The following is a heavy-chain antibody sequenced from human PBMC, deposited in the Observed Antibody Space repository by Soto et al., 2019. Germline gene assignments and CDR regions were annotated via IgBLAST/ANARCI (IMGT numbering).Heavy chain of an antibody. CDR3: AHAGDFDLLSFDR. V-gene: IGHV2-5*08. CDR2: IYWDDGK. D-gene: IGHD2-15*01. Sequence: QITLKESGPPLVRPAQSLTLTCAFSGFSLTTTRMRVAWIRQPQRKALEWLALIYWDDGKRYRPSLKNRRTVSKDNSTTRVVLTITNISPDDTGTYFCAHAGDFDLLSFDRWGTGTLVTGSS. J-gene: IGHJ4*02. CDR1: GFSLTTTRMR.